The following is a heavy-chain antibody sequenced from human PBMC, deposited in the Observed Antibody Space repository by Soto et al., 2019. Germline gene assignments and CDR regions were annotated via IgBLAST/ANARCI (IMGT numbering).Heavy chain of an antibody. D-gene: IGHD3-9*01. CDR2: FDPEDGET. J-gene: IGHJ6*03. V-gene: IGHV1-24*01. Sequence: GASVKVSCKVSGYTLTELSMHWVRQAPGKGLEWMGGFDPEDGETIYAQKFQGRVTMTEDKSTDTAYMELSSLRSEDTAVYYCATVNYDILTGYADYYYYMDVGGKGTTVTVSS. CDR3: ATVNYDILTGYADYYYYMDV. CDR1: GYTLTELS.